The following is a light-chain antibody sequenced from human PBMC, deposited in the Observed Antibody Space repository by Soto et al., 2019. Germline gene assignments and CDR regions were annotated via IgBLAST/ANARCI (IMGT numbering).Light chain of an antibody. CDR1: RSNIGNNY. V-gene: IGLV1-51*01. Sequence: QSVLTQPPSVSAAPGQTGSISCAGSRSNIGNNYVSWYQQFPRTAPKLLIYDRNKRPSGIPDGFSGSKSGTSATLGITGLQIGDEADYYCAAWDSSLSGWVFGGGTKLTVL. CDR3: AAWDSSLSGWV. J-gene: IGLJ3*02. CDR2: DRN.